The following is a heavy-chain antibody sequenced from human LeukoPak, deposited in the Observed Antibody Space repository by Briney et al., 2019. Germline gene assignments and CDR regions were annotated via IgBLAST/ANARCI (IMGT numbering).Heavy chain of an antibody. D-gene: IGHD1-26*01. CDR2: ISGRSSTI. V-gene: IGHV3-48*01. J-gene: IGHJ4*02. CDR3: ARDRIKSGSYYFDY. Sequence: GGSLRLSCAASGFTFSSYGMHWVRQAPGKGLEWVSYISGRSSTIYYADSVKGRFTISRDNAKNLMYLQMNSLRAEDTAVYYCARDRIKSGSYYFDYWGQGTLVTVSS. CDR1: GFTFSSYG.